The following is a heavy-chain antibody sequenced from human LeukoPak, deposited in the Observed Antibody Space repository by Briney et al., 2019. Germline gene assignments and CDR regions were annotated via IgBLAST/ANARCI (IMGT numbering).Heavy chain of an antibody. CDR1: GYNFITYW. D-gene: IGHD3-16*02. V-gene: IGHV5-51*01. CDR3: ARQSVDGRYTFDY. J-gene: IGHJ4*02. CDR2: IYPGDSDT. Sequence: PGESLKISCKGSGYNFITYWIGWVRQMPGKGLEWMGIIYPGDSDTRYSPSFQGQVTISADKSISTAYLQWSSLKASDTAMYYCARQSVDGRYTFDYWGQGTLVTVSS.